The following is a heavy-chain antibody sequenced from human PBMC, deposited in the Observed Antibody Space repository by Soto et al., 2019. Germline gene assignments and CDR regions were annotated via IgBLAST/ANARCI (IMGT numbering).Heavy chain of an antibody. D-gene: IGHD2-8*01. V-gene: IGHV3-9*01. CDR2: INWDSGDI. CDR1: GISFDDYA. J-gene: IGHJ4*02. CDR3: AKDTAPRFDDANGHLDS. Sequence: GGSLRLSCVVSGISFDDYAMHWVRQVPGKGLEWVSGINWDSGDIGYADSVKGRFTISRDNAKNSLYLQMNSLKTEDTALYYFAKDTAPRFDDANGHLDSWAQGTPVTVSS.